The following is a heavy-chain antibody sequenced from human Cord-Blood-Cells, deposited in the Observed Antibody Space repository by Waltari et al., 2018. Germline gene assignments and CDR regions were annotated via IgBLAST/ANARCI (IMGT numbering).Heavy chain of an antibody. J-gene: IGHJ4*02. V-gene: IGHV4-34*01. Sequence: QVQLQQWGAGLLKPSETLSLTCAVYGGSFSGYYWRWIRQPPGKGLEWSGEINHSGSTNYNPSLKSRVTISVDTSKNQFSLKLSSVTAADTAVYYCARGGCSSTSCYYFDYWGQGTLVTVSS. CDR1: GGSFSGYY. CDR2: INHSGST. D-gene: IGHD2-2*01. CDR3: ARGGCSSTSCYYFDY.